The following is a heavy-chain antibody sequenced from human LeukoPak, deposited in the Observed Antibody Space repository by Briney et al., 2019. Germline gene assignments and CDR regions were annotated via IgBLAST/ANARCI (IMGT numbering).Heavy chain of an antibody. V-gene: IGHV1-2*06. J-gene: IGHJ3*02. CDR3: ARQWLRDAFDI. Sequence: ASVKVSCKASGYTFTSYYMHWVRQAPGQGLEWMGRINPNSGGTNYAQKFQGRVTMTRDTSISTAYMELSRLRSDDTAVYYCARQWLRDAFDIWGQGTMVTVSS. CDR2: INPNSGGT. CDR1: GYTFTSYY. D-gene: IGHD5-12*01.